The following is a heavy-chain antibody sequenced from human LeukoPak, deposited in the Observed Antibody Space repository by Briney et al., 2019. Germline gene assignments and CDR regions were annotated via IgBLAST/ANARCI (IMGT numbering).Heavy chain of an antibody. V-gene: IGHV1-18*01. Sequence: GASVKVSCKSSGYTFTNYHIAWVRQAPAQGLERMWVVSTNDGNTVYAQRLQGRVTMTTDTSTSVAYMELRSLTSDDTAVYYCTRAPPGMTMMTDYWGQGTLVTVSS. D-gene: IGHD3-22*01. CDR3: TRAPPGMTMMTDY. CDR1: GYTFTNYH. J-gene: IGHJ4*02. CDR2: VSTNDGNT.